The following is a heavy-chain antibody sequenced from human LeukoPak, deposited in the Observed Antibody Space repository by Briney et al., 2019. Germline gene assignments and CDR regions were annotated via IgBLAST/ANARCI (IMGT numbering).Heavy chain of an antibody. CDR3: TTDPFTMLAYGTGSLGFDY. D-gene: IGHD3-10*01. J-gene: IGHJ4*02. Sequence: GGSLRLSCAASGFTFSNAWMSWVRQAPGKGLEWVGRIKSKTDGGTTDYAAPVKGRFTISRDDSKNTLYPQMNSLKTEDTAVYYCTTDPFTMLAYGTGSLGFDYWGQGTLVTVSS. V-gene: IGHV3-15*01. CDR2: IKSKTDGGTT. CDR1: GFTFSNAW.